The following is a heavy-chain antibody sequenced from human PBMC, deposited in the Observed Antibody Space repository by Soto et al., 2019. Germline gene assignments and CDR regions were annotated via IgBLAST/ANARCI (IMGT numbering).Heavy chain of an antibody. CDR3: ARQGFYGDYASNYFDP. CDR1: GYNFSTYW. D-gene: IGHD4-17*01. J-gene: IGHJ5*02. V-gene: IGHV5-51*01. CDR2: IYPGDSDA. Sequence: ESLKISCKASGYNFSTYWVAWVRQMPGKGLEYMGIIYPGDSDARYSPSFQGQVTFSADKSISTAYLQWSSLTASDTAIYYCARQGFYGDYASNYFDPWGQGTLVTVSS.